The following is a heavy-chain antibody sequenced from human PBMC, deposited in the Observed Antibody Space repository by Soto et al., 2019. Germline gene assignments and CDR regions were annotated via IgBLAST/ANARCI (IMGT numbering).Heavy chain of an antibody. CDR2: IIPIFGTA. Sequence: SVEVSRKASRGTFCIYAITVVRQAPGQGLEWMGGIIPIFGTANYAQKFQGRVTITADESTSTAYMELSSLRSEDTALYYCARELELRAFDIWGQGTMVPVSS. J-gene: IGHJ3*02. V-gene: IGHV1-69*13. D-gene: IGHD1-7*01. CDR1: RGTFCIYA. CDR3: ARELELRAFDI.